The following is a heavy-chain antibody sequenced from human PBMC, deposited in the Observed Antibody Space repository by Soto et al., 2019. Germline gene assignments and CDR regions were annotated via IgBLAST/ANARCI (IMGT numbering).Heavy chain of an antibody. V-gene: IGHV1-18*01. CDR2: ISAYNGNT. D-gene: IGHD3-16*01. J-gene: IGHJ4*02. CDR3: ARDPSLGGPFDY. Sequence: QVQLVQAGAEVKKPGASVKVSCKASGYTCNSYGLSWVRQAPGQGLEWVGWISAYNGNTKYSQKVQGRVTMTTDTSTSTDYTKLRCLRPDGTAVDYGARDPSLGGPFDYWGQGTLVTVSS. CDR1: GYTCNSYG.